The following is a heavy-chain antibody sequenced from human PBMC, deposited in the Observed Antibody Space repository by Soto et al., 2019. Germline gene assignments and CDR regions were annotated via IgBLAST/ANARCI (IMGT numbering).Heavy chain of an antibody. D-gene: IGHD3-10*01. CDR2: ISYDGSNK. CDR3: ARDRILLWFGEPPGGFDY. CDR1: GFTFSSYA. V-gene: IGHV3-30-3*01. Sequence: GGSLRLSCAASGFTFSSYAMHWVRQAPGKGLEWVAVISYDGSNKYYADSVKGRFTISRDNSKNTLYLQMNSLRAEDTAVYYCARDRILLWFGEPPGGFDYWGQGTLVTVSS. J-gene: IGHJ4*02.